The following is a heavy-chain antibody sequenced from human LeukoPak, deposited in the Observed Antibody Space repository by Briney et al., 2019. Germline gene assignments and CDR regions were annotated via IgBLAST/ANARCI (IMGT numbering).Heavy chain of an antibody. CDR3: VNKTPGYGDLYYVDS. CDR2: ISYDGRNK. J-gene: IGHJ4*02. Sequence: GGSLRFSCTASGFTFKQYGMHLGRQAPGKGLEWVAVISYDGRNKYYADSVKGRFTISRDNSKNALFLQLNSLTAEDTAVYYCVNKTPGYGDLYYVDSWGQGALVTVSS. V-gene: IGHV3-30*18. D-gene: IGHD4-17*01. CDR1: GFTFKQYG.